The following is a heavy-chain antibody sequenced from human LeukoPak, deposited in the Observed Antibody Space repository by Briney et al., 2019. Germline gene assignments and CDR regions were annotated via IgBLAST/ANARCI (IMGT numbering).Heavy chain of an antibody. D-gene: IGHD5-18*01. CDR2: ISSSGSTI. CDR1: GFTFSDYY. Sequence: GGSLRLSCAASGFTFSDYYMSWIRQAPGKGLEWVSYISSSGSTIYYADSVKGRFTISRDNAKNSLYLQMNSLRAEDTAVYYCARDRATAKVTAALDYWGQGTLVTVSS. CDR3: ARDRATAKVTAALDY. V-gene: IGHV3-11*01. J-gene: IGHJ4*02.